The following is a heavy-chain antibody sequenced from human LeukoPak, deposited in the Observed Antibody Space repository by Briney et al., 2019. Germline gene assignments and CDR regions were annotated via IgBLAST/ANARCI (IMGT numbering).Heavy chain of an antibody. CDR1: GGSITTTNYY. CDR3: ARDTVPPRNATEQKTGTYY. Sequence: SETLSLTCTVSGGSITTTNYYWAWIRQPPGEGLQWIGSGYYRGNTYSNPSLESRITMSVDTSKNQFSLRLTSVTAADTALYYCARDTVPPRNATEQKTGTYYWGLGTLVTVSS. CDR2: GYYRGNT. D-gene: IGHD7-27*01. V-gene: IGHV4-39*02. J-gene: IGHJ4*01.